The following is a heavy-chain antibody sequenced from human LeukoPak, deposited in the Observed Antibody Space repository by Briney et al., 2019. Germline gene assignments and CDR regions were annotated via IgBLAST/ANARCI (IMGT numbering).Heavy chain of an antibody. V-gene: IGHV4-34*01. J-gene: IGHJ4*02. CDR1: GGSFSGYY. Sequence: TSETLSLTCAVYGGSFSGYYWSWIRQPPGKGLEWIREINHSGSTNYNPSLKSRVTISVDTSKNQFSLKLSSVTAADTAVYYCARDSSGYYAWVFDYWGQGTLVTVSS. D-gene: IGHD3-22*01. CDR2: INHSGST. CDR3: ARDSSGYYAWVFDY.